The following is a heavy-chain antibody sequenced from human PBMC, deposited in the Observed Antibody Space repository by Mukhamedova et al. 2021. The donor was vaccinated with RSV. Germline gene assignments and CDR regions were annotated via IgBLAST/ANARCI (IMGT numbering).Heavy chain of an antibody. Sequence: GSGGSTYYTDSVKGRFTISRDNSKNTLYLQMNSLTAEDTSVYYCARLIRYCSSWDFDYWG. CDR3: ARLIRYCSSWDFDY. J-gene: IGHJ4*01. D-gene: IGHD6-13*01. V-gene: IGHV3-23*01. CDR2: GSGGST.